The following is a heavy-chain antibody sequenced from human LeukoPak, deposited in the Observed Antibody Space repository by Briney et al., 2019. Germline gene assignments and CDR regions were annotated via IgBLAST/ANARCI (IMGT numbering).Heavy chain of an antibody. CDR3: ARRGGYYYDSSGYDY. CDR1: GFTFSSYA. Sequence: GGSLRLSCAASGFTFSSYAMHWVRQAPGKGLEWVAVISYDGSNKYYADSVKGRFTISRDNAKNSLYLQMNSLRAEDTAVYYCARRGGYYYDSSGYDYWGQGTLVTVPS. D-gene: IGHD3-22*01. CDR2: ISYDGSNK. J-gene: IGHJ4*02. V-gene: IGHV3-30*04.